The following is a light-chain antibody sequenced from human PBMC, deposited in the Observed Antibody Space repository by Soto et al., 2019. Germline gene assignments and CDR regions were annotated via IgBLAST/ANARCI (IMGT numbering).Light chain of an antibody. CDR3: QQRSNWPRT. V-gene: IGKV3-11*01. CDR1: QSVSSY. J-gene: IGKJ2*01. CDR2: DAS. Sequence: EIVLTQSPATLSLSPGERATLSCRASQSVSSYLAWYQQKPGQAPRLLIYDASNRATGIPARFSGRGSGTDFTLTISRLEPEDFAVYYCQQRSNWPRTFGQGTKLEI.